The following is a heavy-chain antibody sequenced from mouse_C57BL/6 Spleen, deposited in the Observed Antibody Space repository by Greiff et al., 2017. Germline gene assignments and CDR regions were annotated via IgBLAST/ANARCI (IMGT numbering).Heavy chain of an antibody. D-gene: IGHD2-3*01. CDR1: GYTFTSYW. V-gene: IGHV1-69*01. CDR3: ALFYDGYFAY. CDR2: IDPSDSYT. Sequence: VQLQQPGAELVMPGASVKLSCKASGYTFTSYWMQWVKQRPGQGLEWIGEIDPSDSYTNYNQKFKGKSTLTVDKSSSTAYMQLSSLTSEDSAVYCWALFYDGYFAYWGHGALVTVSA. J-gene: IGHJ3*01.